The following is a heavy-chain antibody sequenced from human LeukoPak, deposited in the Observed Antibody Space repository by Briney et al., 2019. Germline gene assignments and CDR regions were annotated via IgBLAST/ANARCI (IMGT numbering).Heavy chain of an antibody. CDR3: ARVTGQYCSSTSCSHFDY. D-gene: IGHD2-2*01. CDR2: IIPIFGTA. V-gene: IGHV1-69*05. Sequence: ASVKVSCKASGYTFTSYDINWLRQAPGQGLEWMGGIIPIFGTANYAQKFQGRVTITTDESTSTAYMELSSLRSEDTAMYYCARVTGQYCSSTSCSHFDYWGQGTLVTVSS. CDR1: GYTFTSYD. J-gene: IGHJ4*02.